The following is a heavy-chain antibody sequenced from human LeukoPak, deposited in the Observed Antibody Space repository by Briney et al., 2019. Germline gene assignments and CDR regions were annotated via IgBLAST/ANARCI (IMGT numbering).Heavy chain of an antibody. CDR2: IYYTGNT. J-gene: IGHJ4*02. V-gene: IGHV4-39*01. Sequence: SETLSLTCTVSGVSISSSNSYWGWIRQPPGKGLEWIGSIYYTGNTYYNASLKSRVTISIDTSNNQISLRLISVTATDTAMYYCARQTGSGLFTLPGGQGTLVTVSS. CDR3: ARQTGSGLFTLP. D-gene: IGHD3/OR15-3a*01. CDR1: GVSISSSNSY.